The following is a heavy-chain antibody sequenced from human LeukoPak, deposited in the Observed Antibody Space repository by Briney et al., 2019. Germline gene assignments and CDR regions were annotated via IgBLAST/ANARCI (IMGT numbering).Heavy chain of an antibody. V-gene: IGHV3-48*01. CDR1: GFTFSSYS. Sequence: GGSLRLSCAASGFTFSSYSMNWVRRAPGKGLEWVSYITSSSTIYYADSVKGRFTISRDNAKNSLYLQMNSLRAEDTAVYYCARDRYIAVALADYWGQGTLVTVSS. D-gene: IGHD6-19*01. CDR2: ITSSSTI. CDR3: ARDRYIAVALADY. J-gene: IGHJ4*02.